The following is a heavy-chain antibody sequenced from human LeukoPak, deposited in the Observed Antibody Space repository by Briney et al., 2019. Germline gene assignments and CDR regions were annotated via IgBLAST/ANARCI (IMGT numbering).Heavy chain of an antibody. CDR3: ARPRGSSLTGYYYYMDV. V-gene: IGHV3-7*01. Sequence: GGSLRLSCAASGFTFSSYWMSWVRQAPGKGLEWVANIKQDGSEKYYVDSVKGRSTISRDNAKNSLYLQMNSLRAEDTAVYYCARPRGSSLTGYYYYMDVWGKGTTVTVSS. D-gene: IGHD6-13*01. CDR1: GFTFSSYW. CDR2: IKQDGSEK. J-gene: IGHJ6*03.